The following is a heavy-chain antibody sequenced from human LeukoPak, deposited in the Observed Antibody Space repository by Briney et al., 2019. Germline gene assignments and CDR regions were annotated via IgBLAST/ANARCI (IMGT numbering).Heavy chain of an antibody. J-gene: IGHJ3*02. V-gene: IGHV3-30*03. D-gene: IGHD6-13*01. Sequence: GRSLRLSCAASGFTFSTYAIHWVRQAPGKGLEWVAVISYDGSNKYYADSVKGRFTISRDNSKNTLYLQMNSLRAEDTAVYYCGGGAAAGTPPGAFDIWGQGTMVTVSS. CDR2: ISYDGSNK. CDR3: GGGAAAGTPPGAFDI. CDR1: GFTFSTYA.